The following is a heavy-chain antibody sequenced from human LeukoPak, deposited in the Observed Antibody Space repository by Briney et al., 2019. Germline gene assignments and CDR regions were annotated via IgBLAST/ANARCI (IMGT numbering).Heavy chain of an antibody. J-gene: IGHJ4*02. V-gene: IGHV3-48*02. Sequence: PGGSLRLSCAASGFIFGASGMNWVRQAPGKGLEWVAYITPGSGTMFYADSVKGRFTIFRDNAKSSLSLQMNSLRDEDTAVYFCAKDGMLSFWGQGTLVTVSS. D-gene: IGHD2-8*01. CDR2: ITPGSGTM. CDR3: AKDGMLSF. CDR1: GFIFGASG.